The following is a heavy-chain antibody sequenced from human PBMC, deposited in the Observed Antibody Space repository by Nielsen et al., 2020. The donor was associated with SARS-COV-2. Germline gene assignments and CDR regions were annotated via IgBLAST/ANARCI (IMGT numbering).Heavy chain of an antibody. J-gene: IGHJ5*02. CDR2: ISYDGSNK. D-gene: IGHD6-25*01. CDR1: GFTFSSYG. V-gene: IGHV3-30*18. CDR3: AKDTSSGYGQNWFDP. Sequence: GGSLRLSCAASGFTFSSYGMHWVRQAPGKGLEWVAVISYDGSNKYYADSVKGRFTISRDNSKNTLYLQMNSLRAEDTAVYYCAKDTSSGYGQNWFDPWGQGTLVTVSS.